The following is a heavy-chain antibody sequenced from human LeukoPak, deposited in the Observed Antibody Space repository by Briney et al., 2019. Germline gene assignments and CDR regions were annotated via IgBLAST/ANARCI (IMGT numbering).Heavy chain of an antibody. CDR2: ISADSGNI. Sequence: SVKVSCKASGYTFTNYGITWVRQARGQGLEWMGWISADSGNINHAQNLQGRVTVTTDTSTSTAYMELRSLRSDDTAVYYCARDGVITMVRGGSYFDYWGQGTLVTVSS. CDR3: ARDGVITMVRGGSYFDY. V-gene: IGHV1-18*01. D-gene: IGHD3-10*01. CDR1: GYTFTNYG. J-gene: IGHJ4*02.